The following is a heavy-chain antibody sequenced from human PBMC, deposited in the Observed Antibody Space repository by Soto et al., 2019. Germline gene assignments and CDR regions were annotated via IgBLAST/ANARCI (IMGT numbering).Heavy chain of an antibody. CDR2: MNPDSGNT. D-gene: IGHD2-21*02. CDR1: GDTFTSYD. CDR3: VRGVRLVVTAFLGKGYSSGLDV. J-gene: IGHJ6*02. Sequence: QVQLVQSGAEVKKPGASVKVSCKASGDTFTSYDINWVRQATGQGLEWMGWMNPDSGNTGYAQKFQGRVTMTRNTSISTAHRELGSLRSEDTAVYYCVRGVRLVVTAFLGKGYSSGLDVWGQGTTVTVSS. V-gene: IGHV1-8*01.